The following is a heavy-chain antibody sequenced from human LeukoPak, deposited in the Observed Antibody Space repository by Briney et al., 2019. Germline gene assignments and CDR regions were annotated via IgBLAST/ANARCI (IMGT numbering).Heavy chain of an antibody. D-gene: IGHD3-3*01. V-gene: IGHV3-7*01. CDR3: ARDEGVWSGSDH. CDR2: IRPDGSEK. CDR1: GFRFSDYW. Sequence: PGGSLRLSCAASGFRFSDYWISWLRQAPGKGLEWVANIRPDGSEKQYVDSVKGRFTISRDNTKNSLYLQMNSLRAEDTAVYFCARDEGVWSGSDHWGPGTLVTVPS. J-gene: IGHJ4*02.